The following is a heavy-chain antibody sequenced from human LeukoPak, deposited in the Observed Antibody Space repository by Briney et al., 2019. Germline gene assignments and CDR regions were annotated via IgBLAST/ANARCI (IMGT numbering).Heavy chain of an antibody. J-gene: IGHJ4*02. V-gene: IGHV3-66*01. CDR3: ARDQYSYAHAAH. Sequence: GGSLRLSCAASGFTVSSNYMSWVCQAPGKGLEWVSVIYSGGTTYYADSVKGRFTISRDNSKNTLHLQMNSLRAEDTAVYYCARDQYSYAHAAHWGQGTLVTVSS. CDR2: IYSGGTT. CDR1: GFTVSSNY. D-gene: IGHD5-18*01.